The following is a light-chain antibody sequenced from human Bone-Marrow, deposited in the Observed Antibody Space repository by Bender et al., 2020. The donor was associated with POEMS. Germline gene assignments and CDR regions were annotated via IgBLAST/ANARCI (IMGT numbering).Light chain of an antibody. V-gene: IGLV3-25*02. CDR2: KDT. Sequence: SYELTQPSSVSVSPGQTARITCSGDALPKQYAYWYQQKAGRAPVMLIYKDTERRPGIPERFSGSNSGNTAALTISRVEAGDEADYYCLVWDSSINHWVFGGGTKLTVL. CDR1: ALPKQY. J-gene: IGLJ3*02. CDR3: LVWDSSINHWV.